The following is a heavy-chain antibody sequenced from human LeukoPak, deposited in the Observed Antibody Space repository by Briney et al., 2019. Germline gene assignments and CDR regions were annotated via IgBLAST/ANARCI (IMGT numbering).Heavy chain of an antibody. Sequence: GGSLRLSCAASGFTFGSYGMSWVRQAPGKGPEWVSFITPNADRTSYADSVEGRFTISRDNPRNTLCMQMNSLRDEDTALYYCAIMHGYYDGSGYWVQWGQGTLVTVSS. J-gene: IGHJ1*01. V-gene: IGHV3-23*01. CDR2: ITPNADRT. CDR3: AIMHGYYDGSGYWVQ. CDR1: GFTFGSYG. D-gene: IGHD3-22*01.